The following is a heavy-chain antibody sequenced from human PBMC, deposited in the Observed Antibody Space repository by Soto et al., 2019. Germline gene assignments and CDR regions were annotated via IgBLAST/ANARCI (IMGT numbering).Heavy chain of an antibody. Sequence: QVQLVQSGAEVKKPGSSVKVSCKASGGTFSSYAISWVRQAPGQGLEWMGGIIPIFGTANYAQKFQGRVTITADETTSTAYMELSSLRSEDTAVYYCAREKGPYYGSASSRPKSFDYWGQGTLVTVSS. D-gene: IGHD3-10*01. V-gene: IGHV1-69*12. CDR1: GGTFSSYA. J-gene: IGHJ4*02. CDR3: AREKGPYYGSASSRPKSFDY. CDR2: IIPIFGTA.